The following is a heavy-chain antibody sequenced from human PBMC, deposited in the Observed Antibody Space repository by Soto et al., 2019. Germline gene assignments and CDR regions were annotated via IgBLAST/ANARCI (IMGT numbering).Heavy chain of an antibody. V-gene: IGHV1-69*13. Sequence: GASVKVSCKASGGTFSSYAISWVRQAPGQGLEWMGGIIPIFGTANYAQKFQGRVTITADESTSTAYMELSSLRSEDTAVYYCARGFFFWSVYFRGSYGMDVWGQGTRVTVSS. J-gene: IGHJ6*02. D-gene: IGHD3-3*01. CDR2: IIPIFGTA. CDR1: GGTFSSYA. CDR3: ARGFFFWSVYFRGSYGMDV.